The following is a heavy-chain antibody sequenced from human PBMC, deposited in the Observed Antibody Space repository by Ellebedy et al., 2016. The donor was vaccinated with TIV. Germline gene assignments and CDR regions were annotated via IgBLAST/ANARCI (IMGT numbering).Heavy chain of an antibody. D-gene: IGHD6-13*01. CDR3: ARERGLASAYMDV. Sequence: PGGSLRLSCAASGFTVSSNYMSWVRQAPGKGLEWVSVIYSGGSTYYADSVKGRFTISRDNSKNTLYLQMNSLRAEDKAVYYCARERGLASAYMDVWGQGTTVTVSS. CDR1: GFTVSSNY. CDR2: IYSGGST. V-gene: IGHV3-53*01. J-gene: IGHJ6*02.